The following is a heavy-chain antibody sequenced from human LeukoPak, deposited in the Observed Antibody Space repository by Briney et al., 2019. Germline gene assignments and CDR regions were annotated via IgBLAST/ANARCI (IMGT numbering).Heavy chain of an antibody. V-gene: IGHV4-34*01. J-gene: IGHJ3*02. CDR3: ARDTYSYDTSGDAFDI. Sequence: SETLSLTCAVYGGSFSGYYWSWIRQPPGKGLEWIGEINHSGSTNYNPSLKSRVTISVDTSKNQFSLKLSSVTAADTAVYYCARDTYSYDTSGDAFDIWGQGTMVTVSS. D-gene: IGHD3-22*01. CDR2: INHSGST. CDR1: GGSFSGYY.